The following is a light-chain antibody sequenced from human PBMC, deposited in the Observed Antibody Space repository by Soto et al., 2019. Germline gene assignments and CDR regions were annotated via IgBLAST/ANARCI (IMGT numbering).Light chain of an antibody. CDR3: SSYTSSSSRV. Sequence: QSALTQPRSVSGSPGQSVTISCTGTSSDFGGCNYVSWYQHHPGKAPKLMIYEVSNRPSGVSNRFSGSKSGNTASLTISGLQAEDEADYYCSSYTSSSSRVFGTGTKLTVL. J-gene: IGLJ1*01. CDR1: SSDFGGCNY. V-gene: IGLV2-14*01. CDR2: EVS.